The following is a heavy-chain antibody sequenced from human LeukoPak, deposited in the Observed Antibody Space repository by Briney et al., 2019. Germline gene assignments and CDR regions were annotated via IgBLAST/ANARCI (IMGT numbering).Heavy chain of an antibody. V-gene: IGHV3-23*01. D-gene: IGHD6-13*01. CDR2: ISGSGGST. J-gene: IGHJ4*02. CDR3: AKDLGSSSWYDY. Sequence: GGSLRLSCAASGFTFSSYSMNWVRQAPGKGLEWVSAISGSGGSTYYADSVKGRFTISRDNSKNTLYLQMNSLRAEDTAVYYCAKDLGSSSWYDYWGQGTLVTVSS. CDR1: GFTFSSYS.